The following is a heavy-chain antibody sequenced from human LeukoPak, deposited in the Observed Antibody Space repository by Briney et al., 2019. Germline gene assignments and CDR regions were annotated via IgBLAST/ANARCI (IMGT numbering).Heavy chain of an antibody. Sequence: PGGSLRLSCAASGFTFSGYAMSWVRQAPGKGLEWVSAISGSGGSTYYADSVKGRFTISRDNSKNTLYLQMNSLRAEDTAVYYCAKGIEYYYGSGSYYDYWGQGTLVTVSS. J-gene: IGHJ4*02. CDR3: AKGIEYYYGSGSYYDY. D-gene: IGHD3-10*01. V-gene: IGHV3-23*01. CDR2: ISGSGGST. CDR1: GFTFSGYA.